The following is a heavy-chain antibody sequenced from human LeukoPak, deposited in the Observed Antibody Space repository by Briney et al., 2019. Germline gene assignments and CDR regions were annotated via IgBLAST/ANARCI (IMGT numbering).Heavy chain of an antibody. CDR1: GFAFSTYW. V-gene: IGHV3-7*01. D-gene: IGHD6-6*01. Sequence: GGSLRLSCAASGFAFSTYWMSWLRQAPGKGLEWVATIKHDGSEKYYVDSVKGRFAISRDNTKNSLYLQMDSLRAEDTAMYYCATQYIGMPNWFDPWGQGPLVTVSS. CDR2: IKHDGSEK. J-gene: IGHJ5*02. CDR3: ATQYIGMPNWFDP.